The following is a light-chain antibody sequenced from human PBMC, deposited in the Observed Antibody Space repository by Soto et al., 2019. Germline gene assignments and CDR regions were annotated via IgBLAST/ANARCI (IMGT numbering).Light chain of an antibody. Sequence: DIQMTQSPSTLSASVGDRVTITCRASETIGTWLAWYQQKPGKAPKVLIYDASSLESGVPSRFSGSGSGTEFTLTISSLQPEDSATYHCQQYNSYSLTFGGGTKVEI. V-gene: IGKV1-5*01. CDR3: QQYNSYSLT. CDR1: ETIGTW. CDR2: DAS. J-gene: IGKJ4*01.